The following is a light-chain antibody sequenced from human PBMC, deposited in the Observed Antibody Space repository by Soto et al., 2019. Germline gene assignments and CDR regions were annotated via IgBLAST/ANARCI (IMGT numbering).Light chain of an antibody. J-gene: IGKJ1*01. CDR2: KAS. CDR3: QQFNSYPWT. V-gene: IGKV1-5*03. Sequence: DIQMTQSPSTLSASVGERVTITCRASQSISSWLAWYQQKPGKAPKLLIYKASSLESGVPSRFSGSGSGTEFALTISSLQPDDFATYYCQQFNSYPWTFGQGTKVGIK. CDR1: QSISSW.